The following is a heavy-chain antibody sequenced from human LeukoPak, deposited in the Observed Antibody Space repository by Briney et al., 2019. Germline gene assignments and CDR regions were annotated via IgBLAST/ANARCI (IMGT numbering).Heavy chain of an antibody. J-gene: IGHJ1*01. CDR2: ISYDGSNK. Sequence: GGSLRLSCAASGFIFSSYWVTWVRQAPGKGLEWVAVISYDGSNKYYADSVKGRFTISRDNSKNTLYLQMNSLRAEDTAVYYCAIVVVPAAIPAYFQHWGQGTLVTVSS. D-gene: IGHD2-2*02. CDR1: GFIFSSYW. V-gene: IGHV3-30-3*01. CDR3: AIVVVPAAIPAYFQH.